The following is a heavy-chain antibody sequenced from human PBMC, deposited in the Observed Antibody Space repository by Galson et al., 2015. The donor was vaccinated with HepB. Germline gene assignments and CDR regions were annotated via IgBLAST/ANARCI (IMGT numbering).Heavy chain of an antibody. CDR1: GGTFSSYA. D-gene: IGHD5-12*01. V-gene: IGHV1-69*13. J-gene: IGHJ6*02. CDR2: IIPIFGTA. CDR3: ARVPIVATILYYYYGMDV. Sequence: SVKVSCKASGGTFSSYAISWVRQAPGQGLEWMGGIIPIFGTANYAQKFQGRVTITADESTSTAYMELSSLRSEDTAVYYCARVPIVATILYYYYGMDVWGQGTTVTVSS.